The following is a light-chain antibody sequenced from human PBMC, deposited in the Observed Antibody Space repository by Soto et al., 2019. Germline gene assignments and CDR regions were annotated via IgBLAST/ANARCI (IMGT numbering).Light chain of an antibody. CDR2: GDS. J-gene: IGKJ1*01. Sequence: IVLTQAAGRRSVAPGERDGLAWRAIENVETEYLAWYQFKPGKAPRIIIFGDSGRATGIPARLSGSGSGPDSTLTIRSMEPEAFAVYYCPPYGTSGTFGQGTKVEI. V-gene: IGKV3-20*01. CDR1: ENVETEY. CDR3: PPYGTSGT.